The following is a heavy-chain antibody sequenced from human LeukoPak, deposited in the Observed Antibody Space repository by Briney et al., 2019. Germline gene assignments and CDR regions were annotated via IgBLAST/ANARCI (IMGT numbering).Heavy chain of an antibody. J-gene: IGHJ4*02. D-gene: IGHD3-22*01. V-gene: IGHV5-51*01. CDR3: ARRAYYYDSSGYVPFDY. Sequence: GESLQISCLGSGFNFTRYWIGWVRQLPGKGLEWMGLIYPGDSDTRYSPSFQGQDTISPDKSISTAYLQWSSLKASDTAMYYCARRAYYYDSSGYVPFDYWGQGTLVTVSS. CDR2: IYPGDSDT. CDR1: GFNFTRYW.